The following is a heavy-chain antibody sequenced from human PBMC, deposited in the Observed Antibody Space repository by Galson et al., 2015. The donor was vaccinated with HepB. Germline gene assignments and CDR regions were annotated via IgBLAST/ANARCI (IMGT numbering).Heavy chain of an antibody. D-gene: IGHD5-24*01. CDR2: IWYDGSNK. CDR3: ARDEMAGGWFDP. J-gene: IGHJ5*02. Sequence: SLRLSCAASGFTFSSYGMHWVRQAPGKGLEWVAVIWYDGSNKYYADSVKGRFTISRDNSKNTLYLQMNSLRAEDTAVYYCARDEMAGGWFDPWGQGTLVTVSS. CDR1: GFTFSSYG. V-gene: IGHV3-33*08.